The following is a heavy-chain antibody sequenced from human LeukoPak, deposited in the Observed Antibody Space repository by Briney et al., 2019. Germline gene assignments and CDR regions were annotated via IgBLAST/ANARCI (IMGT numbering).Heavy chain of an antibody. J-gene: IGHJ4*02. CDR3: AREYYDSSGYPEFEY. CDR2: ISDYNGNT. CDR1: GYTFTSYG. D-gene: IGHD3-22*01. V-gene: IGHV1-18*01. Sequence: GASVKVSCKASGYTFTSYGISWVRQAPGQGRGWMGWISDYNGNTNYAQKLQGRVTMTTDTSTSTAYMELRSLRSDDTAVYYCAREYYDSSGYPEFEYWGQGTLVTVSS.